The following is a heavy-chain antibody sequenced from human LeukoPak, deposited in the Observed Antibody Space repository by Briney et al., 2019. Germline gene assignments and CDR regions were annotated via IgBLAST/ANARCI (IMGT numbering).Heavy chain of an antibody. Sequence: ASVKVSCKASGYTFTSYYMHWVRQAPGQGLEWMGIINPSGGSTSYAQKSQGRVTMTRDTSTSTVYMELSSLRSEDTAVYYCASGYRTYGSGSYLDYWGQGTLVTVSS. CDR1: GYTFTSYY. D-gene: IGHD3-10*01. CDR3: ASGYRTYGSGSYLDY. V-gene: IGHV1-46*01. CDR2: INPSGGST. J-gene: IGHJ4*02.